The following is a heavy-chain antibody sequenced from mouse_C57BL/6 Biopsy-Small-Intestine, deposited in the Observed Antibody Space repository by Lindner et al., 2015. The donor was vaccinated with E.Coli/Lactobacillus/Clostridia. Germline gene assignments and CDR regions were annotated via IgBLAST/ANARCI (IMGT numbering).Heavy chain of an antibody. CDR3: AKDYYGSSYDY. J-gene: IGHJ2*01. Sequence: VQLQESGGGLVTPGGSLKLSCAASGFTFSDYGMHWVRQAPEKGLEWVAYISSGSSTIYYADTVKGRFTISRDNAKNTLFLQMTSLRSEDTAMYYCAKDYYGSSYDYWGQGTTLTVSS. D-gene: IGHD1-1*01. V-gene: IGHV5-17*01. CDR1: GFTFSDYG. CDR2: ISSGSSTI.